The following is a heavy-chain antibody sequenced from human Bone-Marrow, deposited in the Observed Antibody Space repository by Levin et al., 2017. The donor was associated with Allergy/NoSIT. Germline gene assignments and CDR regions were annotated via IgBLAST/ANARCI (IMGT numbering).Heavy chain of an antibody. J-gene: IGHJ5*01. V-gene: IGHV3-69-1*01. CDR2: ITSTSDM. Sequence: GESLKISCAASGFTLSHFGMHWVRQAPGKGLEWVSSITSTSDMYYADFIKGRFTISRDNAKNSVFLQMNSLRAEDTAVYYCARDNWFDSWGQGTVVTVSS. CDR1: GFTLSHFG. CDR3: ARDNWFDS.